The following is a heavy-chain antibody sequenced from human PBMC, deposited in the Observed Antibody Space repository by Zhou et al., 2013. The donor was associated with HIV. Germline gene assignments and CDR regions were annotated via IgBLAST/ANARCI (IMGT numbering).Heavy chain of an antibody. D-gene: IGHD6-19*01. Sequence: QVQLVQSGAEVKKPGSSVKVSCKATGGTFSTYGFAWVRQAPGQGLEWMGGIIPGVDIAHYADIFQGRVIIKTDETTHTVQMELSDARSDDTAVYYCTRTAHTSAYHYWGQGALVTVS. CDR1: GGTFSTYG. J-gene: IGHJ4*02. CDR2: IIPGVDIA. V-gene: IGHV1-69*05. CDR3: TRTAHTSAYHY.